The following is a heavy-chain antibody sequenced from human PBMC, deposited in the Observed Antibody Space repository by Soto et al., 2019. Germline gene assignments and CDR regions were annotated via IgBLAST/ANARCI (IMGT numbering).Heavy chain of an antibody. D-gene: IGHD2-21*02. Sequence: SETLSVTCSVAGGSISSSSYFWGWIRQPPGKGLEWIGSIYYSGSTYYNPSLKSRVTVSVDTSKNQFSLKLSSVTAADTAVYYCARHPSDFWFDPWGQGTLVTVSS. CDR3: ARHPSDFWFDP. CDR1: GGSISSSSYF. V-gene: IGHV4-39*01. CDR2: IYYSGST. J-gene: IGHJ5*02.